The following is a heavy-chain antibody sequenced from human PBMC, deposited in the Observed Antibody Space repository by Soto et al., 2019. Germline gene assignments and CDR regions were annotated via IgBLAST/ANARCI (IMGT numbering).Heavy chain of an antibody. J-gene: IGHJ4*02. V-gene: IGHV1-18*01. D-gene: IGHD5-12*01. CDR2: ISAYNGNR. Sequence: QIQLVQSGAGVKKPGASVKVSCKASGYSFTSYGISWVRQAPGQGLEWMGWISAYNGNRKYAQKFQGRVTMTTDTSTSTAYMELRSLRSDDTAVYYCARDLGGFPDYWGQGTLVTVSS. CDR3: ARDLGGFPDY. CDR1: GYSFTSYG.